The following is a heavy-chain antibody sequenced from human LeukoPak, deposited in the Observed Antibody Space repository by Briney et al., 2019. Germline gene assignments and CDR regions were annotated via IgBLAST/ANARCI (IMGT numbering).Heavy chain of an antibody. D-gene: IGHD3-22*01. J-gene: IGHJ4*02. CDR3: ARGTSMIVVASFDY. Sequence: MTSETLSLTCTVSGGSISSGGYYWSWIRQHPGKGLEWIGYIYYSGSTYYNPSLKSRVIISVDTSKKQFSLKLNSVTAADTAVYYCARGTSMIVVASFDYWGQGTLVTVSS. CDR1: GGSISSGGYY. CDR2: IYYSGST. V-gene: IGHV4-31*03.